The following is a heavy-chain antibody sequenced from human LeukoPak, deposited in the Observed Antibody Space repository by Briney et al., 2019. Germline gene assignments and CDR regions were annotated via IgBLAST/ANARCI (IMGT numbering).Heavy chain of an antibody. Sequence: GDSLKISCKASGYIFTNSWIGCVRQMPGRGLEWMGVIYPGDSDTRVSPSFQGQVTISADKSISTAYLQWSSLKASDTAMYYCARLVGATRDYWGQGTLVTVSA. CDR1: GYIFTNSW. J-gene: IGHJ4*02. V-gene: IGHV5-51*01. D-gene: IGHD1-26*01. CDR2: IYPGDSDT. CDR3: ARLVGATRDY.